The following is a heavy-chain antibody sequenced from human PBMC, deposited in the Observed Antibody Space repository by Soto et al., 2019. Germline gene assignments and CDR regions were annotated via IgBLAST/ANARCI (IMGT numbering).Heavy chain of an antibody. CDR3: TRDYYKYYDSSGYYRSPAY. J-gene: IGHJ4*02. Sequence: GGSLRLSCAASGFTFSSYAMHWVRQAPGKGLEWVALISYDGSDKDYADSVKGRFTISRDNSRNTLFLQMNSLRAEDTAVYYCTRDYYKYYDSSGYYRSPAYWGQGTLVTVSS. V-gene: IGHV3-30-3*01. CDR2: ISYDGSDK. D-gene: IGHD3-22*01. CDR1: GFTFSSYA.